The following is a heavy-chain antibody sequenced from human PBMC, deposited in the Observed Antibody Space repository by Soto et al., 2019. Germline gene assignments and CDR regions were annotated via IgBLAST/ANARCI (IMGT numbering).Heavy chain of an antibody. CDR3: ASRLAYSEGYFDY. J-gene: IGHJ4*02. D-gene: IGHD1-26*01. CDR2: IIPIFGTA. CDR1: GGTFSSYA. Sequence: SVKVSCKASGGTFSSYAISWVRQAPGQGLEWMGGIIPIFGTANNAQKFQGRVTITADESTRTAYMELSSLRSEDTAVYYCASRLAYSEGYFDYWGQGTLVTVSS. V-gene: IGHV1-69*13.